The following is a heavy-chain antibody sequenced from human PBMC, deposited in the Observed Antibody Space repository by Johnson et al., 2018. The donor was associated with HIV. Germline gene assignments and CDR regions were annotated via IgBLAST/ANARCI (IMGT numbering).Heavy chain of an antibody. CDR3: ARAHLIFPKNAFDI. Sequence: QVQLVESGGGLIQPGGSLRLSCTASGFTFSSYAIHWVRQAPGKGLEWVAVLSSDGSNTYYATSVQGRFTISRDNVRNSVYLQMNSLGVEDTGFYYCARAHLIFPKNAFDIWGEGTLVTVSS. V-gene: IGHV3-30-3*01. J-gene: IGHJ3*02. CDR2: LSSDGSNT. D-gene: IGHD3-3*02. CDR1: GFTFSSYA.